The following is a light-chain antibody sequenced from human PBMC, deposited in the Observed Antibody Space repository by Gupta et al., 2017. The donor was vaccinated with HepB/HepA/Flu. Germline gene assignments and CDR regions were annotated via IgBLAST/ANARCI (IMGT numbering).Light chain of an antibody. V-gene: IGLV2-8*01. J-gene: IGLJ3*02. CDR3: SSYAGSNNHWV. Sequence: QSALTQPPSASGSPGQPVTISCTGTSSDVGGYNYVSWYQQHPGKAPKLMIYEVSKRPSGVPDRFSGSKSGNPASLTVSGLQAEDEADYYCSSYAGSNNHWVFGGGTKLTVL. CDR1: SSDVGGYNY. CDR2: EVS.